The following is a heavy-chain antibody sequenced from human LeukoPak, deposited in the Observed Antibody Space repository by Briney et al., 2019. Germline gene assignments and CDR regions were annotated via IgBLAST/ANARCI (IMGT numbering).Heavy chain of an antibody. V-gene: IGHV3-15*01. J-gene: IGHJ6*02. Sequence: WIRQPPGKGLEWVGRIKSKTDGGTTDYAAPVKGRFTISRDDSKNTLYLQMNSLKTEDTAVYYCTRGPTVTTYGEYYYYYGMDVWGQGTTVTVSS. CDR3: TRGPTVTTYGEYYYYYGMDV. CDR2: IKSKTDGGTT. D-gene: IGHD4-17*01.